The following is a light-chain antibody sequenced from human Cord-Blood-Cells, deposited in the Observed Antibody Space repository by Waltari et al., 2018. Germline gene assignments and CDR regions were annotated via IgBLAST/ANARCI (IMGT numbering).Light chain of an antibody. CDR1: SSDVGGYNY. J-gene: IGLJ1*01. CDR3: CSYAGSYTYV. CDR2: DVS. V-gene: IGLV2-11*01. Sequence: QSALTQPRSVSGSPGQSATISCTGTSSDVGGYNYVSWYQQHPGKAPQLMIYDVSKRPSGVPDLFSCAMCAGTASLTISGLQDEDEADYYCCSYAGSYTYVFGTGTKVTVL.